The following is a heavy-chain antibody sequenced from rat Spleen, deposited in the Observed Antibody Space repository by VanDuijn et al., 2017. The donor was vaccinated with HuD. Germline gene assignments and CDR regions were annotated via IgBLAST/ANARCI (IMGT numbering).Heavy chain of an antibody. D-gene: IGHD1-7*01. Sequence: EVQLVASGGGLVQPGRSLKLSCGASGFTFSNFGMHWIRQATTKGLEWVGSIGPSGGTTYYLDSVKGRFTFSRDNAKNLLYLKMDSLRSEDTATYYCAKDRDYGNDPNWAHNVMDAWGQGASVTVSS. CDR1: GFTFSNFG. CDR2: IGPSGGTT. CDR3: AKDRDYGNDPNWAHNVMDA. J-gene: IGHJ4*01. V-gene: IGHV5-19*01.